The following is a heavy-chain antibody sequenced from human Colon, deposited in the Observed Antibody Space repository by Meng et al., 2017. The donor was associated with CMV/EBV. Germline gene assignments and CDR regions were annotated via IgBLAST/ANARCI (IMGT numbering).Heavy chain of an antibody. Sequence: KVSCRASGYNFGAHWIGWVRQMPGEDLQWMGMIHCGDSRTIYSPLFQGRVTISVDKYISTAYLQLTGLQTSDSAMYYCARHWDASWFGFWGQGTPVTVSS. CDR2: IHCGDSRT. CDR1: GYNFGAHW. D-gene: IGHD1-26*01. V-gene: IGHV5-51*01. CDR3: ARHWDASWFGF. J-gene: IGHJ4*02.